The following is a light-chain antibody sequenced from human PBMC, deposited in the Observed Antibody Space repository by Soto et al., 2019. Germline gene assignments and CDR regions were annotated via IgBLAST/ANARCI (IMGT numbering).Light chain of an antibody. V-gene: IGKV4-1*01. CDR2: WAS. CDR3: QQYYSSSLT. Sequence: IVMTQSPDSLAVSLGERATIKCRSSQSILKSSIKKNSLAWYQQKPGQPPRLLIYWASTRDSGVPDRFSGSGSGTDFTLTITRLHAEDVAVYYCQQYYSSSLTVGGGTKVEIK. J-gene: IGKJ4*01. CDR1: QSILKSSIKKNS.